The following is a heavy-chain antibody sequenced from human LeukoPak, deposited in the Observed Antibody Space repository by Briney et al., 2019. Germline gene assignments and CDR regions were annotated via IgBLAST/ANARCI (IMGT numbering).Heavy chain of an antibody. V-gene: IGHV3-11*04. CDR1: GFTFSDYY. Sequence: GGSLTLSCAASGFTFSDYYMSWIRQAPGKGLEWLSYVSNSGSTIFYADSVKGRFTISRDNAKNSLYLQMNSLRDEDTAVYYCARDPGYTGRFEYWGQGTLVTVSS. J-gene: IGHJ4*02. CDR2: VSNSGSTI. CDR3: ARDPGYTGRFEY. D-gene: IGHD5-18*01.